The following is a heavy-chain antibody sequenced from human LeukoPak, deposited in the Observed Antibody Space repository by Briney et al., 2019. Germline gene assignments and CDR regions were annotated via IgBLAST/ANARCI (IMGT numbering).Heavy chain of an antibody. V-gene: IGHV1-2*06. CDR3: AREGYYYDSSGYTIEIDY. J-gene: IGHJ4*02. CDR1: GYTFTGYY. D-gene: IGHD3-22*01. Sequence: GASVKVSCKASGYTFTGYYMHWVRQAPGQGLEWMGRINPNSGGTNYALKFQGRVTVTRDTSISTAYMELSRLRSDDTAVYYCAREGYYYDSSGYTIEIDYWGQGTLVTVSS. CDR2: INPNSGGT.